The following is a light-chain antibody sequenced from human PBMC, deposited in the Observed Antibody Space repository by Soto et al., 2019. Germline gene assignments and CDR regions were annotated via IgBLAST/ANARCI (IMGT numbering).Light chain of an antibody. J-gene: IGKJ4*01. CDR1: QSVSSY. V-gene: IGKV3-11*01. Sequence: EIVLTQSPATLSLSPGERATLSCRASQSVSSYLAWYQQKPGQAPRLLIYDASSRATGIPARFSGSGSGTDFTLTISSLEPEDFAVYYWQQRSTPHTFGGGTKVEIK. CDR2: DAS. CDR3: QQRSTPHT.